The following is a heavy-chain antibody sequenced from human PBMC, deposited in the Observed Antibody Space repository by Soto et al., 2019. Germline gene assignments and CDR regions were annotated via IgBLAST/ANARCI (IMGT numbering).Heavy chain of an antibody. Sequence: QVQLQQWGAGLLKPSETLSLTCAVYGGSFSGYYWSWIRQPPGKGLEWIGEINHSGSTNYNPSLKSRVTISVDTSKNQFSLKQSSVTAADTAVYYCARGLYCSSTSCSYYFDYWGQGTLVTVSS. V-gene: IGHV4-34*01. CDR1: GGSFSGYY. D-gene: IGHD2-2*01. CDR3: ARGLYCSSTSCSYYFDY. CDR2: INHSGST. J-gene: IGHJ4*02.